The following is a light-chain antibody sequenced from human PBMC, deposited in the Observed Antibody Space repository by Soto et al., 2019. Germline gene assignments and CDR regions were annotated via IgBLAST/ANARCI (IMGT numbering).Light chain of an antibody. CDR1: SSDVGGYTY. CDR2: EVV. V-gene: IGLV2-14*01. CDR3: TSYTSSSPLV. Sequence: QSALTQPASVSGSPGQSITISCTGTSSDVGGYTYVSWYQHHPGKAPKLMIYEVVNRPSGVSNRFSGSKSGNTASLTISGLQAEDEADYYCTSYTSSSPLVFGTGTKLTVL. J-gene: IGLJ1*01.